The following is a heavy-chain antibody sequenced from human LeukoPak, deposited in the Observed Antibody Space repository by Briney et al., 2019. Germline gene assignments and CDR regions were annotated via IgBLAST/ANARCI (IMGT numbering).Heavy chain of an antibody. J-gene: IGHJ4*02. D-gene: IGHD5-24*01. Sequence: SVKVSCKTSGYRFSGYYMHWVRQAPGQGLEWMGRIIPILGIANYAQKFQGRVTITAGKSTSTAYMELSSLRSEDTAVYYCARMSVEMVYYFDYWGQGTLVTVSS. CDR3: ARMSVEMVYYFDY. CDR2: IIPILGIA. V-gene: IGHV1-69*02. CDR1: GYRFSGYY.